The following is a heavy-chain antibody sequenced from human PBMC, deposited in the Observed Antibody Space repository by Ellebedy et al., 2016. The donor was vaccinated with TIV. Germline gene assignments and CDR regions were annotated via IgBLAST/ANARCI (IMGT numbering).Heavy chain of an antibody. Sequence: MPSETLSLTCTVSGGSIGAYYWSWIRQPPGKGLEWIGYVYYSESTNYSPSLKSRVTISVDTSKNQFSLKLSSVTAADTAVYYCARDTTDYYYGSGSYYKWFDPWGQGTLVTVSS. CDR3: ARDTTDYYYGSGSYYKWFDP. CDR1: GGSIGAYY. V-gene: IGHV4-59*01. J-gene: IGHJ5*02. D-gene: IGHD3-10*01. CDR2: VYYSEST.